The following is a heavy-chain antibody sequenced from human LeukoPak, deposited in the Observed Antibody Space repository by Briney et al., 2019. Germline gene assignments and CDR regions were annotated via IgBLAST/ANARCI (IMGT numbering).Heavy chain of an antibody. CDR2: IRTTHRCT. Sequence: GGSLRLACAVSGFTLRSNGASWVRQARGEGVGWGVVIRTTHRCTYYADSVNVRFIISRADSKITLYVQMNSLGPEDTAVYYCARELSRSSWYYAFDIWGQGTMVTVSS. D-gene: IGHD6-13*01. CDR1: GFTLRSNG. V-gene: IGHV3-23*01. CDR3: ARELSRSSWYYAFDI. J-gene: IGHJ3*02.